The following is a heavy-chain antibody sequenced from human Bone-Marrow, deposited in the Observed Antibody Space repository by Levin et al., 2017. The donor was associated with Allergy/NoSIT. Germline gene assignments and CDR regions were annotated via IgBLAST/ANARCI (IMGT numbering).Heavy chain of an antibody. D-gene: IGHD6-19*01. Sequence: PGESLKISCAASGFTFSSYWMDWVRQAPGKGLVWVSRINSDGSSTTYADSVKGRFTISRDNPKNTVYLQMNSLRAEDTAVYFCARGVSGDLDYWGQGTLVTVST. CDR3: ARGVSGDLDY. J-gene: IGHJ4*02. CDR2: INSDGSST. V-gene: IGHV3-74*01. CDR1: GFTFSSYW.